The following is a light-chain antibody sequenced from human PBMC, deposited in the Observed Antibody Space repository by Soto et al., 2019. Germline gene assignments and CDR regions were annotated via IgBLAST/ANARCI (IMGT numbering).Light chain of an antibody. CDR3: SSYAGSNNFVV. V-gene: IGLV2-8*01. J-gene: IGLJ2*01. CDR2: EVS. Sequence: QSALTQPPSASGSHGQSVTISCTGTSSDVGGYNYVSWYQQHPGKAPKLMIYEVSKRPSGVPDRFSGSKSGNTASLTVSGLQAEDEADYYCSSYAGSNNFVVFGGGTKVTVL. CDR1: SSDVGGYNY.